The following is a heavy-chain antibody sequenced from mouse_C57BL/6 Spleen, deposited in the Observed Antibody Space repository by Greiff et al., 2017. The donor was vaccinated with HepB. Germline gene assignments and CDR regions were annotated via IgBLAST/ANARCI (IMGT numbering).Heavy chain of an antibody. V-gene: IGHV1-78*01. CDR3: ARQSSDCLAWFAY. CDR1: GYTFTDHT. CDR2: IYPRDGST. D-gene: IGHD6-1*01. Sequence: VQLQESDAELVKPGASVKISCKASGYTFTDHTIHWMKQRPEQGLEWIGYIYPRDGSTNYNEKFKGKATLTADKSSSTAYMQLNSLTSEDSAVYFCARQSSDCLAWFAYWGQGTLVTVSA. J-gene: IGHJ3*01.